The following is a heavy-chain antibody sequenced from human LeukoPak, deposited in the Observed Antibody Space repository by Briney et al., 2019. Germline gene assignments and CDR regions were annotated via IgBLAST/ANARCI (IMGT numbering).Heavy chain of an antibody. CDR3: AKAQGGYSYFDY. D-gene: IGHD3-22*01. Sequence: GGSLRLSCAAPGFTFRSSAMSWVRQAPGKGLEWVSGISGSGGSTFNADSVKGRFTISRDNSKSTLYLQMNSLRAEDTAVYYCAKAQGGYSYFDYWGQGTLVTVSS. CDR1: GFTFRSSA. V-gene: IGHV3-23*01. J-gene: IGHJ4*02. CDR2: ISGSGGST.